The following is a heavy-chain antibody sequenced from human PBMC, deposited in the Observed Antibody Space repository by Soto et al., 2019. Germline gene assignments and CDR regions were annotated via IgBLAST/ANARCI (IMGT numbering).Heavy chain of an antibody. CDR2: IIPILGIA. Sequence: ASVKVPCKASGGTFSSYTISWVRQAPGQGLEWMGRIIPILGIANYAQKFQGRVTITADKSTSTAYMELSSLRSEDTAVYYCARDGDSSSWYYYYGMDVWGQGTTVTVSS. CDR3: ARDGDSSSWYYYYGMDV. V-gene: IGHV1-69*04. D-gene: IGHD6-13*01. CDR1: GGTFSSYT. J-gene: IGHJ6*02.